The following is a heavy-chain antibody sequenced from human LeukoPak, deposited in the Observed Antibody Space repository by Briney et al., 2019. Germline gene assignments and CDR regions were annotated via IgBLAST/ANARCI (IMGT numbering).Heavy chain of an antibody. D-gene: IGHD6-13*01. J-gene: IGHJ4*02. CDR3: ARQAAGTVDY. CDR1: GGSISSYY. CDR2: IHYSGST. V-gene: IGHV4-59*08. Sequence: SQTLSLTCTVSGGSISSYYWSWIRQPPGKGLEWIGYIHYSGSTNYNPSLKSRVAISVDTSKSQFSLKLSSVTAADTAVYYCARQAAGTVDYWGQGTLVTVSS.